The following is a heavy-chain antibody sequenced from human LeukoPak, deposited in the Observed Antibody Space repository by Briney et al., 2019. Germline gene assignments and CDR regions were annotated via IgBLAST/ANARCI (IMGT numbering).Heavy chain of an antibody. CDR3: ARSRRHILTGYLIGDY. D-gene: IGHD3-9*01. Sequence: ASVKVSCKASGYTFTSYYMHWVRQAPGQGLEWMGIINPSGGSTSYAQKFQGRVTMTRDTSTSTVYMELSSLRSEDTAVYYCARSRRHILTGYLIGDYWGQGTLVTVSS. J-gene: IGHJ4*02. V-gene: IGHV1-46*01. CDR1: GYTFTSYY. CDR2: INPSGGST.